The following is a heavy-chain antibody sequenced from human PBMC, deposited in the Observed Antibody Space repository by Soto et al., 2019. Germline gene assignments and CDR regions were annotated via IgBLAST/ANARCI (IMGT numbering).Heavy chain of an antibody. CDR3: AHRDRASGGLFDY. V-gene: IGHV2-5*02. Sequence: QITLKESGPTLVKPTQTLTLTCTFSGFSLSTEGVAVGWIRQPPGKALEWLSVIYWDDDERSSPSLRSTLTITKDTSKNHVVLTMTNMDPLDTATYYCAHRDRASGGLFDYWGQGILVTVSS. J-gene: IGHJ4*02. D-gene: IGHD3-10*01. CDR2: IYWDDDE. CDR1: GFSLSTEGVA.